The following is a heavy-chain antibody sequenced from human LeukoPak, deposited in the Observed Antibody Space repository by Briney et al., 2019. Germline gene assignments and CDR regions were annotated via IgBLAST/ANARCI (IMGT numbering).Heavy chain of an antibody. CDR2: ISSGSSYI. CDR1: GFIFSSYT. Sequence: PGGSLRLSCAASGFIFSSYTMNWVRQAPGKGLECVSIISSGSSYIHYADSVKGRFTISRDNGKNSLYLQMNSLRAEDTAVYYCASYDYVWGLSLSWGRGTLVTVSS. CDR3: ASYDYVWGLSLS. V-gene: IGHV3-21*01. J-gene: IGHJ4*02. D-gene: IGHD3-16*01.